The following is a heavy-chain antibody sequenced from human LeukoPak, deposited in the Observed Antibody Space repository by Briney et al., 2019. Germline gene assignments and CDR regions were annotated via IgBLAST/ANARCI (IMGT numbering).Heavy chain of an antibody. V-gene: IGHV3-30*03. CDR2: ISYDGSNK. CDR3: ARASLSEIIAAEAFFDS. J-gene: IGHJ4*02. D-gene: IGHD6-13*01. Sequence: PGRSLRLSCAASGFTFSSYGMHWVRQAPGKGLEWVAVISYDGSNKYYADSVKGRFTISRDNSKNTLYLQMNSLRAEDTAVYFCARASLSEIIAAEAFFDSWGQGTLVTVSP. CDR1: GFTFSSYG.